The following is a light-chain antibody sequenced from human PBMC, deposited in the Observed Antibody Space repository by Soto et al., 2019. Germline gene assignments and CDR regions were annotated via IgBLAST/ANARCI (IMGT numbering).Light chain of an antibody. CDR3: QQKRT. CDR1: QSISSY. CDR2: AAS. Sequence: DIQMTQSPSSLSASVGDRVTITCRASQSISSYLNWYQQKPGKAPKLLIYAASSLQSGVPSRFSGSGSGTDFTLTISSLQPEDFATYYCQQKRTFGQGTKVDIK. J-gene: IGKJ1*01. V-gene: IGKV1-39*01.